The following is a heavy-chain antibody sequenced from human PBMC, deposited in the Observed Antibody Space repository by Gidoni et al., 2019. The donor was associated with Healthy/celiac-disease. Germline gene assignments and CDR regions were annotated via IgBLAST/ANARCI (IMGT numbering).Heavy chain of an antibody. Sequence: QVQLVQSGAEVKKPGASVNVTCNASVYTFNSYDINRVRQATGQGLEWMGWMNPNSGNTGYAQKFQGRVTMTRNTSISTAYMELSSLRSEDTAVYYCARGPGRAAAGTRYWGQGTLVTVSS. D-gene: IGHD6-13*01. J-gene: IGHJ4*02. CDR1: VYTFNSYD. V-gene: IGHV1-8*01. CDR2: MNPNSGNT. CDR3: ARGPGRAAAGTRY.